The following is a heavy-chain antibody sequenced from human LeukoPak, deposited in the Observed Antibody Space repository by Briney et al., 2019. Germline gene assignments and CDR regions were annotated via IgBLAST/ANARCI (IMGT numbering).Heavy chain of an antibody. D-gene: IGHD4-23*01. J-gene: IGHJ4*02. V-gene: IGHV3-33*01. CDR1: GFTFNSYD. Sequence: GRSLRLSCAASGFTFNSYDMHWIRQAPGKGLEWVALIWYDGSNKYYPDSVKGRFTISRDNSKSTLYLQMNSLRAEDTAVYYCARYVGGGNSGGFDYWGQGTLVIVSS. CDR3: ARYVGGGNSGGFDY. CDR2: IWYDGSNK.